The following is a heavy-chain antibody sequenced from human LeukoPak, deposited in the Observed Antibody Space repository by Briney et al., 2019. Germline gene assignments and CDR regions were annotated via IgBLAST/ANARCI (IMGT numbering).Heavy chain of an antibody. D-gene: IGHD4-17*01. J-gene: IGHJ4*02. V-gene: IGHV3-30*18. CDR1: GFTFSSYG. CDR2: ISYDGSNK. Sequence: GSLRPSCAASGFTFSSYGMHWVRQAPGKGLEWVAVISYDGSNKYYADSVKGRFTISRDNSKNTLYLQMNSLRAEDTAVYYCAKESHYGDFDYWGQGTLVTVSS. CDR3: AKESHYGDFDY.